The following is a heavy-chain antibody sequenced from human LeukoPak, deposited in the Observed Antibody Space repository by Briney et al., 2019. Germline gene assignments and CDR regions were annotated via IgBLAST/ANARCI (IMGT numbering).Heavy chain of an antibody. V-gene: IGHV1-2*06. CDR2: INPNSGGT. CDR3: ARVATMIVVFDASDI. J-gene: IGHJ3*02. CDR1: GYTFTGYY. Sequence: GASVKVSCKASGYTFTGYYMHWVRQAPGQGLEWMGRINPNSGGTNYAQRFQGRVTMTRDTSISTAYMELSRLRSDDTAVYYCARVATMIVVFDASDIWGQGTMVTVSS. D-gene: IGHD3-22*01.